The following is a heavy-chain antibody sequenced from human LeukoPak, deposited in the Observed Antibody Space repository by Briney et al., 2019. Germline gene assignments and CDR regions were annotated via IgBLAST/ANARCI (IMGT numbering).Heavy chain of an antibody. CDR3: ACAPGPTARIDY. CDR1: GFTFSSYS. Sequence: GGSLRLSCAASGFTFSSYSMNWVRQAPGRGLEWVSFISRSSSYIYYADSVKGRFTISRDNANNSLYLQMNSLRAEDTAVYYCACAPGPTARIDYWGQGSLVTVSS. V-gene: IGHV3-21*01. J-gene: IGHJ4*02. CDR2: ISRSSSYI.